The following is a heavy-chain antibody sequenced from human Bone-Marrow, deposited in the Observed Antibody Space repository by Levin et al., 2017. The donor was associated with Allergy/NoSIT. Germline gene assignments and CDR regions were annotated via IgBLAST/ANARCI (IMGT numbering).Heavy chain of an antibody. CDR3: ARVLSGANFPFYFYTLDV. J-gene: IGHJ6*02. Sequence: SSETLSLTCTVSGGSISSSSYYWGWIRQPPGKGLEWIGSVYYTGSTYYNPSLKSRVAISADKSSNHFSLKVTSVTAADTAIYYCARVLSGANFPFYFYTLDVWGQGTTVTVSS. CDR2: VYYTGST. CDR1: GGSISSSSYY. D-gene: IGHD2-8*02. V-gene: IGHV4-39*02.